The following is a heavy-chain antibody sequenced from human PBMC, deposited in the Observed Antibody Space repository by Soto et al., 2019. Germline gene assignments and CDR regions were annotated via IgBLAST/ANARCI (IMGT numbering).Heavy chain of an antibody. CDR3: VKMNSQFYYEY. CDR2: IGSKGEST. CDR1: GFTFSNYA. V-gene: IGHV3-64D*06. D-gene: IGHD2-21*01. J-gene: IGHJ4*02. Sequence: GGSLRLSCLASGFTFSNYAMHWVRQAPGKGLEYVSAIGSKGESTYYAASVKGRFTLSRDNSKNLLFLQMSGLRPDDTAVYYCVKMNSQFYYEYWGQGILVTVS.